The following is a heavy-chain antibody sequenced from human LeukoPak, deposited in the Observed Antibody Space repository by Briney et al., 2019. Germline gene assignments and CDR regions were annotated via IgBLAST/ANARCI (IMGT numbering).Heavy chain of an antibody. V-gene: IGHV3-33*01. J-gene: IGHJ4*02. CDR3: ARDAGLSSGYYTPRPLDY. CDR1: GFTFSSYG. D-gene: IGHD3-22*01. CDR2: IWYDGSNE. Sequence: PGGSLRLSCAASGFTFSSYGMHWVRQAPARGLEWVAVIWYDGSNEYYADSVKGRFTLSRDNSKNNLYLQINSLRAEDTAVYYCARDAGLSSGYYTPRPLDYWGQGTLVTVSS.